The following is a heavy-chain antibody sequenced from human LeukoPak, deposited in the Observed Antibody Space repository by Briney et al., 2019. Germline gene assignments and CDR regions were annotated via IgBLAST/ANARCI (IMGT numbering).Heavy chain of an antibody. J-gene: IGHJ5*02. CDR3: ARGQDGVVPRVRYNGFDP. D-gene: IGHD3-3*01. CDR1: GGSFSGYY. CDR2: INHSGST. V-gene: IGHV4-34*01. Sequence: SETLSLTCAVYGGSFSGYYWSWIRQPPGKGLGWGGEINHSGSTNYKPSLKRRDTISVDTSKNQFSLKLCSVTAADTAVYYCARGQDGVVPRVRYNGFDPWGQGTLVTVSS.